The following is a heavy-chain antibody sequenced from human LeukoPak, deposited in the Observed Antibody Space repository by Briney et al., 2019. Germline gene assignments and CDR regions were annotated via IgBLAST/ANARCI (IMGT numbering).Heavy chain of an antibody. CDR2: IKEDGSEK. V-gene: IGHV3-7*01. CDR1: GFTFSSYW. D-gene: IGHD2-2*01. CDR3: ACEREYCSSTSCHYYFDY. Sequence: GGSLRLSCAASGFTFSSYWMSWVRRAPGKGLEWVANIKEDGSEKYYVDSVKGRFTISRDNAKNSLYLQMNSLRAEDTAVYYCACEREYCSSTSCHYYFDYWGQGTLVTVSS. J-gene: IGHJ4*02.